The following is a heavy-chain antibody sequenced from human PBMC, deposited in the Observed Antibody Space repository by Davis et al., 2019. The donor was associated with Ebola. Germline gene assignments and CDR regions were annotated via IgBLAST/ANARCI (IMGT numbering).Heavy chain of an antibody. D-gene: IGHD4-23*01. Sequence: PGGSLRLSCAASGFTFDDYAMHWVRQAPGKGLAWVSGISWNSGSIGYADSVKGRFTISRDNAKNSLYLQMNSLRAEDTAVYYCARDGRSVTTLVIYYYYYGMDVWGQGTTVTVSS. J-gene: IGHJ6*02. CDR1: GFTFDDYA. CDR3: ARDGRSVTTLVIYYYYYGMDV. CDR2: ISWNSGSI. V-gene: IGHV3-9*01.